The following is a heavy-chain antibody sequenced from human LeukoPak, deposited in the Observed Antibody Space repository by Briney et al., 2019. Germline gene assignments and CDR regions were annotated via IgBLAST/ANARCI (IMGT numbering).Heavy chain of an antibody. D-gene: IGHD6-19*01. CDR2: INPSGGST. Sequence: ASVKVSCKASGYTFTGYYMHWVRQAPGQGLEWMGWINPSGGSTSYAQKFQGRVTMTRDMSTSTVYMELSSLRSEDTAVYYCARPIAVAGIFDAFDIWGQGTMVTVSS. CDR3: ARPIAVAGIFDAFDI. V-gene: IGHV1-46*01. J-gene: IGHJ3*02. CDR1: GYTFTGYY.